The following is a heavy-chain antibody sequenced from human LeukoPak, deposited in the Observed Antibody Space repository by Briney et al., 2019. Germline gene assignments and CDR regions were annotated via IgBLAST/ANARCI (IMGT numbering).Heavy chain of an antibody. Sequence: PGGSLRLSCAASGFTFISYAMSWVRQAPGKGLGWVSAISGSGGSTYYADSVKGRFTISRDNSKNALYLQMNSLRAEDTAVYYCAKPQWETRRGPFDYWGQGTLVTVSS. D-gene: IGHD1-26*01. CDR2: ISGSGGST. V-gene: IGHV3-23*01. CDR3: AKPQWETRRGPFDY. J-gene: IGHJ4*02. CDR1: GFTFISYA.